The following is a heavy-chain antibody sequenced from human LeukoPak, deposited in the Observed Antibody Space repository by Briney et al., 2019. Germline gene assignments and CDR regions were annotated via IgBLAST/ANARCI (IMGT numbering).Heavy chain of an antibody. D-gene: IGHD3-10*01. CDR3: ARRLAVWGVPLED. V-gene: IGHV3-48*03. Sequence: PGGSLRLSCAASGFTFSNYEMFWVRQAPGKGLEWVSYISSSATTIYYADSVKGRFTISRDNVNNSLYLQMNSLSAEDTAVYYCARRLAVWGVPLEDWGQGTLVTVSS. J-gene: IGHJ4*02. CDR1: GFTFSNYE. CDR2: ISSSATTI.